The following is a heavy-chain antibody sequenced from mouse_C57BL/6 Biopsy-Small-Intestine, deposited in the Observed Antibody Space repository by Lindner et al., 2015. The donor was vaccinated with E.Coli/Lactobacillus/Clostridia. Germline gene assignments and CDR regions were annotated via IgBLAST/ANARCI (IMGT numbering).Heavy chain of an antibody. V-gene: IGHV2-9-1*01. CDR1: GFSLTSYA. D-gene: IGHD2-1*01. Sequence: VQLQESGPGLVAPSQSLSITCTVSGFSLTSYAISWVRQPPGKGLEWLGVIWTGGGTNYNSALKSRLSINKDNSKSQVFLKMNSLQTDDTARYYCARNFDGNPYYFDYWGQGTTLTVSS. CDR3: ARNFDGNPYYFDY. CDR2: IWTGGGT. J-gene: IGHJ2*01.